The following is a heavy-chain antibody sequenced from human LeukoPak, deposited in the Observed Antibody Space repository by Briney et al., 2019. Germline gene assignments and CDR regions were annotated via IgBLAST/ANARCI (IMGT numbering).Heavy chain of an antibody. CDR1: GGSISSSSYY. CDR2: IYYSGST. J-gene: IGHJ4*02. V-gene: IGHV4-39*07. Sequence: SETLSLTCTVSGGSISSSSYYWGWIRQPPGKGLEWIGSIYYSGSTYYNPSLKSRVTISVDTSKNQFSLKLSSVTAADTAVYYCARDGHGYYVLDYWGQGTLVTVSS. D-gene: IGHD3-3*01. CDR3: ARDGHGYYVLDY.